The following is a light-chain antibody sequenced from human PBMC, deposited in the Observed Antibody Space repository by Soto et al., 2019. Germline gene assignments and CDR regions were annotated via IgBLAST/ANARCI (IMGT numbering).Light chain of an antibody. Sequence: EIALTQSPGTLSLSPGERATLSCRASQSIGRNYLTWYQQKPGQAPRLLIYGASTRATGIPDRFSGSGSGTDFTLTISRLEPEDFAVYYCQQYGSLTCTFGQGTRLEIK. CDR3: QQYGSLTCT. V-gene: IGKV3-20*01. CDR1: QSIGRNY. J-gene: IGKJ5*01. CDR2: GAS.